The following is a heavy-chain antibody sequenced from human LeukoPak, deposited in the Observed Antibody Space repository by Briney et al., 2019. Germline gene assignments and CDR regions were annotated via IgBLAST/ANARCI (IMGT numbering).Heavy chain of an antibody. CDR3: AKDRGPIFGDY. J-gene: IGHJ4*02. CDR1: GFTFSRYG. V-gene: IGHV3-23*01. D-gene: IGHD3-3*01. Sequence: GGSLRLSCAASGFTFSRYGMNWVRQAPGKGLEWVSMISGNGGSTYYADSLKGRFTISRDNSKNTLYLQMSSLRAEDTAVYYCAKDRGPIFGDYWGQGTQVTVSS. CDR2: ISGNGGST.